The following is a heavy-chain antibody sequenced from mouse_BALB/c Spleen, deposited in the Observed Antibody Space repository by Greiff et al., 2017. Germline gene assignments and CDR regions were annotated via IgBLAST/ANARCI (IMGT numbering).Heavy chain of an antibody. D-gene: IGHD6-1*01. V-gene: IGHV14-4*02. J-gene: IGHJ4*01. Sequence: DVQLQESGAELVRSGASVKLSCTASGFTIKDYYMHWVKQRPEQGLEWIGWIDPENGDTEYAPKFQGKATMTADTSSNTAYLQLSSLTSEDAAVYYCNARQGNAMDYWGQGTSVTVSS. CDR2: IDPENGDT. CDR3: NARQGNAMDY. CDR1: GFTIKDYY.